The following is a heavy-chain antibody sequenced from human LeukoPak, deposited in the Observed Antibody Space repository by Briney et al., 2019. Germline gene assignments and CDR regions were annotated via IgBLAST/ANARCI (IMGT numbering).Heavy chain of an antibody. CDR3: ARAVAGANFDY. D-gene: IGHD6-19*01. CDR2: IYYSGST. V-gene: IGHV4-4*02. J-gene: IGHJ4*02. Sequence: SGTLSLTCAVSGGSISSSNWWSWVRQPPGKGLEWIGYIYYSGSTNYNPSLKSRVTISVDTSKNQFSLKLSSVTAADTAVYYCARAVAGANFDYWGQGTLVTVSS. CDR1: GGSISSSNW.